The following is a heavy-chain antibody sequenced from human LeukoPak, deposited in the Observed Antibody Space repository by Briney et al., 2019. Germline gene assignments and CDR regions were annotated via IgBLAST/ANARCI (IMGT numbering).Heavy chain of an antibody. CDR1: GFTFSSYG. CDR3: ARDGGGLGAFDI. V-gene: IGHV3-33*01. Sequence: GGSLRLSCAASGFTFSSYGMHWVRQAPGKGLEWVAVRWYDGSNKYYADSVKGRFTISRDNSKNTLYLQMNSLRAEDTAVYYCARDGGGLGAFDIWGQGTMVTVSS. J-gene: IGHJ3*02. CDR2: RWYDGSNK. D-gene: IGHD3-16*01.